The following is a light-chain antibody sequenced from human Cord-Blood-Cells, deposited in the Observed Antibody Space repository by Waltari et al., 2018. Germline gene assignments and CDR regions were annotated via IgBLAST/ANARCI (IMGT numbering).Light chain of an antibody. J-gene: IGLJ2*01. V-gene: IGLV2-8*01. CDR2: EVS. CDR3: SSYAGSNNFVV. CDR1: SDAVGGYNF. Sequence: SALTPPPSASGSPGQSVTISSTGTSDAVGGYNFLSWYQQHQGKAPKLMIYEVSKRPSGVPDRFSGSKSGNTASLTVSGLQAEDEADYYCSSYAGSNNFVVFGGGTKLTVL.